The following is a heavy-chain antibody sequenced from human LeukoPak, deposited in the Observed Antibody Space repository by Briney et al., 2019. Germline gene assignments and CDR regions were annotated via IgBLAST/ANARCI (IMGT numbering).Heavy chain of an antibody. CDR2: IYYSRST. V-gene: IGHV4-59*11. D-gene: IGHD2-8*01. CDR3: ARVEQLMVYAMWEVRFDP. Sequence: SETLSLTCTVPGGSISSHYWSWIRQPPGKGLEWIGYIYYSRSTNYNPSLKSRVTISVDTSKNQFSLKLSSVTAADTAVYYCARVEQLMVYAMWEVRFDPWGQGTLVTVSS. CDR1: GGSISSHY. J-gene: IGHJ5*02.